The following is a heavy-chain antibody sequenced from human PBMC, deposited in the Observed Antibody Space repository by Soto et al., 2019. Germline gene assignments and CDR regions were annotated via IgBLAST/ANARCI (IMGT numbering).Heavy chain of an antibody. V-gene: IGHV3-23*01. CDR2: ISGSGGST. CDR3: ATSLDYYDFWSGYYSD. CDR1: GFTFSSYA. D-gene: IGHD3-3*01. J-gene: IGHJ4*02. Sequence: GGSLRLSCAASGFTFSSYAMSWVRQAPGKGLEWVSAISGSGGSTYYADSVKGRFTISRDNSKNTLYLQMNSLRAEDTAVYYCATSLDYYDFWSGYYSDWRQGTLVTVSS.